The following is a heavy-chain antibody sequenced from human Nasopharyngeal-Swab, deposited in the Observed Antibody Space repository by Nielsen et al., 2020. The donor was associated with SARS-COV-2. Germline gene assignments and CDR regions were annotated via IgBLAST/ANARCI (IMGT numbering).Heavy chain of an antibody. V-gene: IGHV3-21*01. D-gene: IGHD1-26*01. Sequence: GESLKISCAASGFTFSNYLMNWVRQAQGKGLEWVSSISTSSTYIYYEDSMEGRFTISRDNSKNSLYLQMNSLRAEDTAVYYCAGILHSGSYQRDFYGLDVWGQGTTVTVSS. CDR1: GFTFSNYL. J-gene: IGHJ6*02. CDR3: AGILHSGSYQRDFYGLDV. CDR2: ISTSSTYI.